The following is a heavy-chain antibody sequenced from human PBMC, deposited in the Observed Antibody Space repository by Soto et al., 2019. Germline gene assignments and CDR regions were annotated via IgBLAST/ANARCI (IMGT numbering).Heavy chain of an antibody. CDR2: IYYSGST. J-gene: IGHJ6*03. V-gene: IGHV4-59*01. CDR1: GGSFSSYY. D-gene: IGHD3-10*01. CDR3: ARVPGGSGIYYYYYMDV. Sequence: SATLSLTCTVSGGSFSSYYWSWIRQPPGKGGEWIVYIYYSGSTNYTPTLKSRGTISVDTSKNQFSLKLSSVTAADTAVYYCARVPGGSGIYYYYYMDVWGKGTTVTVSS.